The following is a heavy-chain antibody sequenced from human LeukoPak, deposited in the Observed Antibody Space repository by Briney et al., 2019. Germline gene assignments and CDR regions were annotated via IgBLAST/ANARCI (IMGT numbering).Heavy chain of an antibody. CDR2: IIPIFGTA. J-gene: IGHJ6*03. Sequence: SVKVSCKASGGTFSSYAISWVRQAPGQGLEWMGGIIPIFGTANYAQKFQGRVTITADESTSTAYMELSSLRSEDTAVYYCARGEGSVKSVDYYYMDVCGKGTTVTVSS. CDR1: GGTFSSYA. CDR3: ARGEGSVKSVDYYYMDV. D-gene: IGHD4-11*01. V-gene: IGHV1-69*13.